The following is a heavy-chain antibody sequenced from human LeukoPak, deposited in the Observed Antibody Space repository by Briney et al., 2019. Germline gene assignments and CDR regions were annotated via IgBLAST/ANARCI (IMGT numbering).Heavy chain of an antibody. J-gene: IGHJ6*02. V-gene: IGHV4-39*07. CDR3: ARRTRGYSYGPYYYGMDV. Sequence: SETLSLTRTVSGGSISSNNHYWGWIRQPPGKGLEWIGSIYHSGSTNYNPSLKSRVTISVDTSKNQFSLKLSSVTAADTAVYYCARRTRGYSYGPYYYGMDVWGQGTTVTVSS. CDR2: IYHSGST. CDR1: GGSISSNNHY. D-gene: IGHD5-18*01.